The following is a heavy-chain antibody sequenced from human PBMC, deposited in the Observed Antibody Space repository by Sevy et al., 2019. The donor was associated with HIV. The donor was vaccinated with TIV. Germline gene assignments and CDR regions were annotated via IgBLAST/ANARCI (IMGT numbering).Heavy chain of an antibody. CDR3: TRRYLPSAPPALDY. Sequence: GGYLRLSCAASGFTFNNYVMNWVRQAPGKGLERVSVISHGGGTTYYADSVKGRFTFSRDDSKDTVYLEMNSLRAEDTAVYYCTRRYLPSAPPALDYWGQGTLVCVSS. V-gene: IGHV3-23*01. CDR2: ISHGGGTT. D-gene: IGHD2-2*01. CDR1: GFTFNNYV. J-gene: IGHJ4*02.